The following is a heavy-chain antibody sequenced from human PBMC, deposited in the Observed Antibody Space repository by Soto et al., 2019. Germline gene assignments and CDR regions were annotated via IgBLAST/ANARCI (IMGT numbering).Heavy chain of an antibody. CDR2: ISNRGST. J-gene: IGHJ4*02. Sequence: QVQLQESGPGLVKPSETLSLTCTVSGGSISSYYWSWIRQPPGKGLEWVGYISNRGSTNYNPSLESRVTISVDTSKNQFSLKLCSVTAADTAVYYCARLYCSTTSCLDYWGQGTLVTVSS. CDR1: GGSISSYY. D-gene: IGHD2-2*01. CDR3: ARLYCSTTSCLDY. V-gene: IGHV4-59*01.